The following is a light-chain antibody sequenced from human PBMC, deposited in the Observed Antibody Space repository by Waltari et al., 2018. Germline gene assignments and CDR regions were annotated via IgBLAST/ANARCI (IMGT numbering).Light chain of an antibody. J-gene: IGKJ4*01. CDR2: GAS. V-gene: IGKV3-20*01. CDR3: QQYDISPLT. CDR1: QTVRTTY. Sequence: EIVLTQSPGTLSLSPGERATLSCRASQTVRTTYLAWYQQKPGQAPTLLIYGASSRATGIPYRFSGSGSGTDFSLTISSLEPEDFVVYYCQQYDISPLTFGGGTKVEIK.